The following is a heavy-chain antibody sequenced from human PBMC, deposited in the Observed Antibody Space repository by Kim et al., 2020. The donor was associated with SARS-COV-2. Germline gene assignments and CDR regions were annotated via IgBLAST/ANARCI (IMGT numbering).Heavy chain of an antibody. V-gene: IGHV3-23*01. D-gene: IGHD3-22*01. CDR2: TT. CDR3: ARGLGNMDV. Sequence: TTYYADSVKGRFTISRDNFKNTLFLQLNNLRAEDTAVYYCARGLGNMDVWGQGTTVTVSS. J-gene: IGHJ6*02.